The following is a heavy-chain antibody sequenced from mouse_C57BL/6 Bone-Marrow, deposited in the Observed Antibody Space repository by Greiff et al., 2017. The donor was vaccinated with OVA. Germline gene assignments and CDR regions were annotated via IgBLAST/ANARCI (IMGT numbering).Heavy chain of an antibody. D-gene: IGHD2-3*01. Sequence: EVQLQESGPVLVKPGASVKMSCKASGYTFTDYYMNWVKQSHGKSLEWIGVINPYNGGTSYNQKFKGKATLTVDKSSSTAYMELNSLTSEDSAVYYCARSQGGYFRFAYWGQGTLVTVSA. V-gene: IGHV1-19*01. J-gene: IGHJ3*01. CDR3: ARSQGGYFRFAY. CDR1: GYTFTDYY. CDR2: INPYNGGT.